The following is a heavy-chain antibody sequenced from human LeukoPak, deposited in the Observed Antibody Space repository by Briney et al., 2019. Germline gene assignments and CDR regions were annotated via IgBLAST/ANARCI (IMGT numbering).Heavy chain of an antibody. Sequence: GGSLRLSCAASGFTFSSYAMSWVRQAPGRGLEWVSAISGSGGSTYYADSVKGRFTISRDNSKNTLYLQMNSLRAEDTAVYYCARGGSSWYLGYYYYYGMDVWGQGTTVTVSS. CDR2: ISGSGGST. CDR1: GFTFSSYA. J-gene: IGHJ6*02. D-gene: IGHD6-13*01. V-gene: IGHV3-23*01. CDR3: ARGGSSWYLGYYYYYGMDV.